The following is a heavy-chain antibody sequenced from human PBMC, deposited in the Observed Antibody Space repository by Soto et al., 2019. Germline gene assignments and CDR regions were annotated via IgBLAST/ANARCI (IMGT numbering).Heavy chain of an antibody. CDR2: ISGSGGST. CDR1: GFTFSSNA. D-gene: IGHD2-21*01. Sequence: EVQLLESGGGLVQPGGSLRLSCAASGFTFSSNAMSGVPQAPGKGLEWVSAISGSGGSTYYADSVKGRFTISRDNSKNTLYLQMNSLRAEDTAVYYCAKGRLAYYYYGMDVWGQGTTVTVSS. J-gene: IGHJ6*02. V-gene: IGHV3-23*01. CDR3: AKGRLAYYYYGMDV.